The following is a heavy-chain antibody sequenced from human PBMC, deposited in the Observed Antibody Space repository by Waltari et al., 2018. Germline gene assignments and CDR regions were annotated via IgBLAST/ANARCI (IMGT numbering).Heavy chain of an antibody. CDR3: AKALYFGLYYFDY. CDR1: GFTFSSYA. CDR2: IYSGGST. V-gene: IGHV3-23*03. Sequence: EVQLLESGGGLVQPGGSLRLSCAASGFTFSSYAMSWVRQAPGKGLEWVSVIYSGGSTYYADSVKGRFTISRDNSKNTLYLQMNSLRAEDTAVYYCAKALYFGLYYFDYWGQGTLVTVSS. J-gene: IGHJ4*02. D-gene: IGHD2-8*01.